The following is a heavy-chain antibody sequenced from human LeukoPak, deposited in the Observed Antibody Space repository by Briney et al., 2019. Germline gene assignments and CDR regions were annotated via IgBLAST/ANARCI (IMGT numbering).Heavy chain of an antibody. Sequence: PSETLSLTCTVSGGSTSSSRYYWGWIRQPPGKGLEWIGSIYYSGSTYYNPSLKSRVTISVDTSNNQFSLKLSSVTAADTAVYYCARLSRGGGWLWGPYYFDYWGQGTLVTVSS. CDR1: GGSTSSSRYY. CDR2: IYYSGST. J-gene: IGHJ4*02. V-gene: IGHV4-39*01. CDR3: ARLSRGGGWLWGPYYFDY. D-gene: IGHD2-21*01.